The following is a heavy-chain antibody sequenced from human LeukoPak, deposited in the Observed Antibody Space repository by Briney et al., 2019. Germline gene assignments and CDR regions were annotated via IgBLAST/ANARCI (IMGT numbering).Heavy chain of an antibody. CDR1: GGSISNYY. CDR3: AGHHEALGYSYGPIAGPFDY. V-gene: IGHV4-59*08. D-gene: IGHD5-18*01. J-gene: IGHJ4*02. CDR2: IYYSGST. Sequence: SETLSLTCSVPGGSISNYYWSWIRQPPGKGLEWIGYIYYSGSTNYNPSLKSRVTISVDTSKNQFSLKLSSVTAADTAVYYCAGHHEALGYSYGPIAGPFDYWGQGTLVTVSS.